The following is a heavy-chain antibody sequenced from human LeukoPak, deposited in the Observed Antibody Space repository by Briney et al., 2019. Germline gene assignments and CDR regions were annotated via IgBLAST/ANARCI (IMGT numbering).Heavy chain of an antibody. CDR3: ARDRGIAAANYYYYMDV. V-gene: IGHV1-46*01. CDR2: INPSGGST. CDR1: GYIFTNYG. Sequence: ASVKVSCKASGYIFTNYGISWVRQAPGQGLEWMGIINPSGGSTSYAQKFQGRVTMTRDMSTSTVYMELSSLRSEDTAVYYCARDRGIAAANYYYYMDVWGKGTTVTVSS. D-gene: IGHD6-13*01. J-gene: IGHJ6*03.